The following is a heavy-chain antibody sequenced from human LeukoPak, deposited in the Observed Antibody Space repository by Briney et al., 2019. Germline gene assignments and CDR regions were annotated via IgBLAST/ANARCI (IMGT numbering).Heavy chain of an antibody. CDR3: ARVGSYCFDY. CDR1: GGSLSTYY. D-gene: IGHD3-10*01. V-gene: IGHV4-59*01. J-gene: IGHJ4*02. Sequence: PSETLSLTCTVSGGSLSTYYWSWIRQPPGRGLEWIGYIDYSGSTNYNPSLKSRVTMSVDTSKHQFSLKLSSVTAADTAVYYCARVGSYCFDYWGQGTLVTVSS. CDR2: IDYSGST.